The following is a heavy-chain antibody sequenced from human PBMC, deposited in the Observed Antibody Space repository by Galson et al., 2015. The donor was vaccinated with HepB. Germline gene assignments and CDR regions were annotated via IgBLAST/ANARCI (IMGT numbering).Heavy chain of an antibody. D-gene: IGHD2-2*01. Sequence: SLRLSCAASGFTFSSYAMHWVRQAPGKGLEWVAVISYDGSNKYYADSVKGRFTISRDNSKNTLYLQMNSLRAEDTAVYYCARDRGEIPYCSSTSCYPIFDYWGQGTLVTVSS. J-gene: IGHJ4*02. V-gene: IGHV3-30-3*01. CDR2: ISYDGSNK. CDR1: GFTFSSYA. CDR3: ARDRGEIPYCSSTSCYPIFDY.